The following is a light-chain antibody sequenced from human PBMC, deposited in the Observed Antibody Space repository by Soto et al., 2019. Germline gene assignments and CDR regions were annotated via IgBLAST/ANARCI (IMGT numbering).Light chain of an antibody. CDR3: GTWDSSLSAAV. V-gene: IGLV1-51*02. Sequence: QSVLTQPPSVSAAPGQKVTISCSGSSSNIGNNYVSWYQQLPGTAPKLLIYENNKRPSGIPDRFSGSKSGTSATLGNTGLQTGDEDDYYCGTWDSSLSAAVFGGGTQLTVL. CDR1: SSNIGNNY. CDR2: ENN. J-gene: IGLJ7*01.